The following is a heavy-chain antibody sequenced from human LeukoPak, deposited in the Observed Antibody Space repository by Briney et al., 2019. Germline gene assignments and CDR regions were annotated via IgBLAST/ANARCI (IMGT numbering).Heavy chain of an antibody. CDR2: MSGSSSYI. V-gene: IGHV3-21*01. CDR1: GFTFNNYN. Sequence: GGSLRLSCAASGFTFNNYNMNWVRQAPGKGLEWVSSMSGSSSYIYYADSVKGRFTISRDNAKNSLSLQMNSLRAEDTAVYYCAGGCSSTSCSDFDYWGQGTLVTVSS. CDR3: AGGCSSTSCSDFDY. J-gene: IGHJ4*02. D-gene: IGHD2-2*01.